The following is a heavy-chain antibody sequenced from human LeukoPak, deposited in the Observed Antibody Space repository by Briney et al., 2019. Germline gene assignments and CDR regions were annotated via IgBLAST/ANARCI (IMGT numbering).Heavy chain of an antibody. CDR3: ARQRGSGCLDY. Sequence: GGSLRLSCAASRFTLSNYWMSWVRQAPGKELEWVANIKQDGSETYYEDSVKGRFTISRDNAKNSLSLQMNSLRAGDTAVYYCARQRGSGCLDYWGQGTQVTVSS. V-gene: IGHV3-7*01. CDR2: IKQDGSET. J-gene: IGHJ4*02. D-gene: IGHD6-19*01. CDR1: RFTLSNYW.